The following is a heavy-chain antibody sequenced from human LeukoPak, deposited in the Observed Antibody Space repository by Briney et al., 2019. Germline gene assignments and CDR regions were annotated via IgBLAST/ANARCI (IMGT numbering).Heavy chain of an antibody. Sequence: PSETLSLTCAVYGGSFSGYYWSWIRQPPGKGLEWIGEINHSGSTNYNPSLKSRVTISVDTSKNQFSLKLSSVTAADTAVYYCARGRDDILTGPPDLDYWGQETLVTVSS. D-gene: IGHD3-9*01. CDR1: GGSFSGYY. J-gene: IGHJ4*02. CDR3: ARGRDDILTGPPDLDY. CDR2: INHSGST. V-gene: IGHV4-34*01.